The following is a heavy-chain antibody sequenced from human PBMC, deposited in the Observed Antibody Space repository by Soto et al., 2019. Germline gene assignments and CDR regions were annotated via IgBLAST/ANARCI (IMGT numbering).Heavy chain of an antibody. Sequence: ASETLSLTCSVSGGSISSSSYFWGWIRQPPGKGLEWIGSIYYSGSTYYNPSLKSRVTVSVDTSKNQFSLKLSSVTAADTAVYYCATYDSCDYYSGSPIGWFDPWGQGTLVTVSS. V-gene: IGHV4-39*07. J-gene: IGHJ5*02. D-gene: IGHD3-22*01. CDR2: IYYSGST. CDR1: GGSISSSSYF. CDR3: ATYDSCDYYSGSPIGWFDP.